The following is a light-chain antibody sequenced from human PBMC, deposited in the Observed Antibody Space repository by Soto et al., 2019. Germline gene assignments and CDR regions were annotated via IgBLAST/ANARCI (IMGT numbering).Light chain of an antibody. Sequence: QSVLTQPPSVSAAPGQKVTISCSGSSPNIGNNYVSWYRQLPGTAPKLLLYDNDKRPSGIPDRFSGSKSGTSATLGITGLQTGDEADYYCGAWDTSLSVLAFGGGTKLTVL. V-gene: IGLV1-51*01. CDR3: GAWDTSLSVLA. CDR2: DND. J-gene: IGLJ2*01. CDR1: SPNIGNNY.